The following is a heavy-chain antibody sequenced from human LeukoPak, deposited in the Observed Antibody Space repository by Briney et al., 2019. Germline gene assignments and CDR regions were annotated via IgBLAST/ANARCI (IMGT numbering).Heavy chain of an antibody. D-gene: IGHD3-22*01. CDR3: ARVTGYMIEDYFDY. V-gene: IGHV4-61*10. CDR2: IYISGST. J-gene: IGHJ4*02. CDR1: GGSFSSGLYY. Sequence: SETLSLTCTVSGGSFSSGLYYWPWIRQPAGTGLEWIGRIYISGSTNYNPSLKSRVTISRDTSKNEFSLKLSSVTAADTAVYYCARVTGYMIEDYFDYWGQGTLVTVSS.